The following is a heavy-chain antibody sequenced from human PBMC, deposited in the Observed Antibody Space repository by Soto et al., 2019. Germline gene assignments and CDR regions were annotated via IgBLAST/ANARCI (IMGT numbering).Heavy chain of an antibody. Sequence: QVQLHESGPGLVKPSETLSLTCTVSGDSISSHYWSWIRQPPGKGLEWLGHIYHSGGTRYNPSLRSQVTISVDTFKNQFSLKLRSVTAADTAVYYCAKNVAVAGVCLDPWGQGILVTVSS. D-gene: IGHD6-19*01. CDR3: AKNVAVAGVCLDP. CDR2: IYHSGGT. V-gene: IGHV4-59*11. CDR1: GDSISSHY. J-gene: IGHJ5*02.